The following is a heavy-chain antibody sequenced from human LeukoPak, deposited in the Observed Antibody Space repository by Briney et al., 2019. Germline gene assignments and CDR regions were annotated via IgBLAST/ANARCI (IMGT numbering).Heavy chain of an antibody. CDR1: GFTFSDAW. V-gene: IGHV3-7*01. CDR2: IKEDGGVK. CDR3: ARDRAYSSFDY. Sequence: GGSLRLSCVASGFTFSDAWMAWVRRAPGKWLEWVANIKEDGGVKNYVDSVRGRFTISRVNAKKSLFLQMNSLRAEDSAVYYCARDRAYSSFDYWGQGTLVTVSS. J-gene: IGHJ4*02. D-gene: IGHD6-13*01.